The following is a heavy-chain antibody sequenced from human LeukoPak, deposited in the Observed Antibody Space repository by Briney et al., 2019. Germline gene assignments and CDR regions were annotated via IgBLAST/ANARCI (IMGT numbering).Heavy chain of an antibody. CDR2: IYSGGST. CDR3: ARDSGRDNSSSWRRDAFDI. Sequence: PGGSLRLSCAASGFTVSSNYMSWVRQAPGKGLEWVSVIYSGGSTYYADSVKGRFTISRDNSKNTLYLQMNSLRAEDTAVYYCARDSGRDNSSSWRRDAFDIWGQGTMVTVSS. CDR1: GFTVSSNY. J-gene: IGHJ3*02. D-gene: IGHD6-13*01. V-gene: IGHV3-53*01.